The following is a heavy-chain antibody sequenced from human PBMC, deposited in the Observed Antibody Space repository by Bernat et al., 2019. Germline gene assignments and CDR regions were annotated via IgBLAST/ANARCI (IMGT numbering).Heavy chain of an antibody. Sequence: QVQLVQSGAEVKKPGASVKVSCKASGYTFTGYYMHWVRQAPGQGLEWMGWINPNSGDTNYAQKFQGWVTMTRDTSISTAYMELSRLRSDDTAGYYCARRDGRGSSDYGMDVWGQGTTVTVSS. CDR3: ARRDGRGSSDYGMDV. CDR1: GYTFTGYY. D-gene: IGHD6-6*01. V-gene: IGHV1-2*04. J-gene: IGHJ6*02. CDR2: INPNSGDT.